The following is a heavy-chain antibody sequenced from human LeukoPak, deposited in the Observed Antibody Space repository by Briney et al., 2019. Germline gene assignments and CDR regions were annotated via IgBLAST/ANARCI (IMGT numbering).Heavy chain of an antibody. V-gene: IGHV1-2*02. D-gene: IGHD3-16*02. J-gene: IGHJ4*02. CDR1: GYTFTGYY. CDR3: ARGTDKYDYVWGSYRH. Sequence: ASVKVSCKASGYTFTGYYMHWVRQAPGQGLEWMGWINPNSGGTNYAQKFQGRVTMTRDTSISTAYMELSRLRSDDTAVYYCARGTDKYDYVWGSYRHWGQGTLVTVSS. CDR2: INPNSGGT.